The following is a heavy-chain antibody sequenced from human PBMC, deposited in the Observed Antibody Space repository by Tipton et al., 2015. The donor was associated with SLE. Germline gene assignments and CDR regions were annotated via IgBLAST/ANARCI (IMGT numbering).Heavy chain of an antibody. D-gene: IGHD3-22*01. CDR3: ARDGSGYYHFDY. CDR2: LFYGGTP. Sequence: TLSLTCTVSGGSLSSRGDYWGWVRQPPGKGLEWIGSLFYGGTPYYNPSLKGRVTISKDTSKNQFSMKLTSMTAADTAVYYCARDGSGYYHFDYWGRGAQVTVSS. V-gene: IGHV4-39*07. J-gene: IGHJ4*02. CDR1: GGSLSSRGDY.